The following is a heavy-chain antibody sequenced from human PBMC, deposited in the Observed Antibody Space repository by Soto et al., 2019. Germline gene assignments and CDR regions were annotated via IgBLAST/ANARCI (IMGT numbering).Heavy chain of an antibody. J-gene: IGHJ4*02. Sequence: PVGSLRLSCAASGFTFSTYWMDWVRQTPGKGLEWVANINQDGSKENYVDSVKGRFTISRDNAKNSLNLQMSSLTVEDSALYFCSASPHYWGQGTLVTVSS. V-gene: IGHV3-7*01. CDR1: GFTFSTYW. CDR3: SASPHY. CDR2: INQDGSKE.